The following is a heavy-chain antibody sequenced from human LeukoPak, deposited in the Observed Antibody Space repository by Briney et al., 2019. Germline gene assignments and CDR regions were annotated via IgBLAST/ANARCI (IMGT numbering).Heavy chain of an antibody. Sequence: ASVKVSCKASGYTFTGYYIHWVRQAPGQGLEWMGWINPNSGVTNYAQKFRGRVTMTRDTSISTAYMELSRLTSDDTAVYYCARDRGPHGYDAFDIWGQGTMVTVSS. V-gene: IGHV1-2*02. CDR2: INPNSGVT. D-gene: IGHD5-18*01. CDR1: GYTFTGYY. J-gene: IGHJ3*02. CDR3: ARDRGPHGYDAFDI.